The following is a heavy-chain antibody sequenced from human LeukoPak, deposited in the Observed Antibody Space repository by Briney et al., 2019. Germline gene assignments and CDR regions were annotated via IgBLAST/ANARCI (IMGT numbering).Heavy chain of an antibody. CDR2: IRYDGSNK. J-gene: IGHJ2*01. CDR1: GFTFSSYG. CDR3: ARVWGYYDSSGYYYVDWYFDL. D-gene: IGHD3-22*01. V-gene: IGHV3-30*02. Sequence: PGGSLRLSCAASGFTFSSYGMHWVRQAPGKGLEWVAFIRYDGSNKYYADSVKGRFTISRDNSKNTLYLQMNSLRAEDTAVYYCARVWGYYDSSGYYYVDWYFDLWGRGTLVTVSS.